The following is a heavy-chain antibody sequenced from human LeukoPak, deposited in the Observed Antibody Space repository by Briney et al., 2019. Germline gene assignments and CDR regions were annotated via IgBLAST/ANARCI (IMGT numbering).Heavy chain of an antibody. V-gene: IGHV1-2*02. CDR1: GYTFTGYF. CDR2: INPKSGGT. CDR3: SSIPGGYTYGDDAFDI. D-gene: IGHD5-18*01. J-gene: IGHJ3*02. Sequence: ASVKVSCKASGYTFTGYFIHWVRQAPGQGLEWMGWINPKSGGTNYAQKFQGKVTMTRDTSISTAYMELSRLRSDDTAVYYCSSIPGGYTYGDDAFDIWGQGTMVTVSS.